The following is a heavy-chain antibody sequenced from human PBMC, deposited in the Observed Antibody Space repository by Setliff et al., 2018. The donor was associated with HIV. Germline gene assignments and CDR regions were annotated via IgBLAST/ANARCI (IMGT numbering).Heavy chain of an antibody. D-gene: IGHD2-15*01. Sequence: GSLRLSCAASGFSFSSYGLHWVRQAPGKGLEWVAFIPYDGSYKYYADSVKGRFTISRDNSRTTMYLQMNSLRAEDTAVYYCARGRRDCSSGSCYGPYYMDVWGKGTTVTVSS. CDR2: IPYDGSYK. CDR3: ARGRRDCSSGSCYGPYYMDV. V-gene: IGHV3-30*02. CDR1: GFSFSSYG. J-gene: IGHJ6*03.